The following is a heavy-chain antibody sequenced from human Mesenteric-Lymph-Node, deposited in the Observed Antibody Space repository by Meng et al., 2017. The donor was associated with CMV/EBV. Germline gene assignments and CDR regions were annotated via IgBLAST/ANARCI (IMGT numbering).Heavy chain of an antibody. Sequence: GESLKISCAVSGFTFSTYWMHWVRQAPGKGLVWVSRINNDGSSTNYADSVKGRFTISRDNAKNTLYLQMNSLRADDTALYFCAKALLSSGLYGYDSWGQGTLVTVSS. CDR1: GFTFSTYW. D-gene: IGHD6-19*01. CDR2: INNDGSST. V-gene: IGHV3-74*01. CDR3: AKALLSSGLYGYDS. J-gene: IGHJ4*02.